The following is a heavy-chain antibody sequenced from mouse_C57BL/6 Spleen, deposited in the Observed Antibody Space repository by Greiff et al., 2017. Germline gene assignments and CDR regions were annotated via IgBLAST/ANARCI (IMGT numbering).Heavy chain of an antibody. D-gene: IGHD2-4*01. Sequence: EVKLVESGGGLVQPGGSMKLSCVASGFTFSNYWMNWVRQSPEKGLEWVAQIRLKSDNYATHYAESVKGRFTISRDDSKRSVYLQMNNLRAEDTGIYYCTGGYYDYDDAMDYWGQGTSVTVSS. V-gene: IGHV6-3*01. CDR2: IRLKSDNYAT. CDR3: TGGYYDYDDAMDY. J-gene: IGHJ4*01. CDR1: GFTFSNYW.